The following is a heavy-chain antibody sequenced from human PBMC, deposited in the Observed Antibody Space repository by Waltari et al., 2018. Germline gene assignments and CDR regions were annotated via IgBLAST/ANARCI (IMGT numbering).Heavy chain of an antibody. CDR1: GGSFSGYY. Sequence: QVQLQQWGAGLLKPSETLSLTCAVYGGSFSGYYWSWIRQPPGKGLEWIGEINQSGSTNYNPSLKSRVTISVDTSKNQFSLKLSSVTAADTAVYYCARDVGNYSSGWYGGSYYYFDYWGQGTLVTVSS. V-gene: IGHV4-34*01. CDR3: ARDVGNYSSGWYGGSYYYFDY. CDR2: INQSGST. J-gene: IGHJ4*02. D-gene: IGHD6-19*01.